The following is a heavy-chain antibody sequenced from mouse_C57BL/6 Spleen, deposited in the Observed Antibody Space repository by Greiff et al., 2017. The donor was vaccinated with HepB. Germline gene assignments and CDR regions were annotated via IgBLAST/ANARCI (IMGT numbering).Heavy chain of an antibody. D-gene: IGHD1-1*01. J-gene: IGHJ1*03. Sequence: EVKLQESGGDLVKPGGSLKLSCAASGFTFSSYGMSWVRQTPDKRLEWVATISSGGSYTYYPDSVKGRFTISRDNAKNTLYLQMSSLKSEDTAMYYCARQYYGSYWYFDVWGTGTTVTVSS. CDR1: GFTFSSYG. V-gene: IGHV5-6*01. CDR3: ARQYYGSYWYFDV. CDR2: ISSGGSYT.